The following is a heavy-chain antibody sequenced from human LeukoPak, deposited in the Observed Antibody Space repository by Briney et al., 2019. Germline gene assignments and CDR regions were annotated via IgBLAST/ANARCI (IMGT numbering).Heavy chain of an antibody. J-gene: IGHJ4*02. Sequence: TGGSLRLSCAASGFTFSSYWMHWVRQAPGKGLVWVSRIQTDGSSTTYADSVKGRFTISRDNAKNTLYLQMNSLRAEDTAVYYCASHPGYDFWSGYSYWGQGTLVTVSS. CDR3: ASHPGYDFWSGYSY. CDR1: GFTFSSYW. V-gene: IGHV3-74*01. D-gene: IGHD3-3*01. CDR2: IQTDGSST.